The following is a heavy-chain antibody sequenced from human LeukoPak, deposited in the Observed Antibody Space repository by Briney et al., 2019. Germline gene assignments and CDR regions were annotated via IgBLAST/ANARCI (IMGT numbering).Heavy chain of an antibody. J-gene: IGHJ4*02. CDR3: ARDPEGYYYDSSGPYFDY. D-gene: IGHD3-22*01. V-gene: IGHV3-23*01. CDR1: GFTFSSYA. Sequence: GGSLRLSCAASGFTFSSYAMSWVRQAPGKGLEWVSGISGSGGSTDYADSVKGRFTISRDNSKNTLYLQMNSLRAEDTAVYYCARDPEGYYYDSSGPYFDYWGQGTLVTVSS. CDR2: ISGSGGST.